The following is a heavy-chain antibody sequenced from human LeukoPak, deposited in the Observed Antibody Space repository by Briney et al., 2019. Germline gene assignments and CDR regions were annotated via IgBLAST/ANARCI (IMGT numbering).Heavy chain of an antibody. CDR3: ATITEDWANNF. CDR2: TNPSSGGS. Sequence: ASVKVSCKASGYTITGYYIHWVRQAPGQGLEWMGCTNPSSGGSTYAQEFQGRVTMTRDTSISTAHMELSSLRSDDTAVYYCATITEDWANNFWGQGTLVTVSS. D-gene: IGHD3/OR15-3a*01. J-gene: IGHJ4*02. V-gene: IGHV1-2*02. CDR1: GYTITGYY.